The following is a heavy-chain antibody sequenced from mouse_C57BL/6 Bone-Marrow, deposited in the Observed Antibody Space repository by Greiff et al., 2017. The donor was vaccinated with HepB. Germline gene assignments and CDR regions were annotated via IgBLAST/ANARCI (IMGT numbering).Heavy chain of an antibody. V-gene: IGHV1-69*01. CDR3: ARAGLLRRGFAY. Sequence: QVQLQQPGAELVKPGASVKLSCKASGYTFTSYWMHWVKQRPGQGLEWIGEIDPSDSYTNYNQKFKGKSTLTVDKSSSTAYMQLSSLTSEDSAVYYCARAGLLRRGFAYWGQGTLVTVSA. J-gene: IGHJ3*01. CDR1: GYTFTSYW. CDR2: IDPSDSYT. D-gene: IGHD2-12*01.